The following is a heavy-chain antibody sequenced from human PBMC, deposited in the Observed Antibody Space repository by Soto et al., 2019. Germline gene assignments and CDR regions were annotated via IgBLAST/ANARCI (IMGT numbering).Heavy chain of an antibody. CDR2: ISSSSSYI. J-gene: IGHJ4*02. Sequence: PGGSLRLSCAASGFTFSSYSMNWVRQAPGKGLEWVSSISSSSSYIYYADSVKGRFTISRDNAKNSLYLQMNSLRAEDTAVYYCARDRVWDSSSYFDYWGQGTLVTVSS. V-gene: IGHV3-21*01. CDR3: ARDRVWDSSSYFDY. CDR1: GFTFSSYS. D-gene: IGHD6-6*01.